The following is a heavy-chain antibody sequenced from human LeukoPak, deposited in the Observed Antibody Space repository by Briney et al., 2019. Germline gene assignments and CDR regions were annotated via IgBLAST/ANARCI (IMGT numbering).Heavy chain of an antibody. CDR1: GYTFTGYY. CDR3: ARDSRHNNNWYYYFDS. CDR2: INPNTGAT. V-gene: IGHV1-2*02. Sequence: ASVKVSCKTSGYTFTGYYIHWVRQAPGQGLEWMGWINPNTGATNYAQKFQGRVTLTRDKSISTVYMEVRRLRSDDTAVYFCARDSRHNNNWYYYFDSWGQGTLVTVYS. D-gene: IGHD1-1*01. J-gene: IGHJ4*02.